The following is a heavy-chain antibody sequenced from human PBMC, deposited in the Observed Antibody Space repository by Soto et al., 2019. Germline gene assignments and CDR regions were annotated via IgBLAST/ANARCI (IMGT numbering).Heavy chain of an antibody. V-gene: IGHV3-30*18. CDR2: ISYDGSNK. J-gene: IGHJ6*02. Sequence: LEWVAVISYDGSNKYYADSVKGRFTISRDNSKNTLYLQMNSLRAEDTAVYYCAKDSPRFCYHCYGMEVRGQRSTVP. CDR3: AKDSPRFCYHCYGMEV. D-gene: IGHD3-3*01.